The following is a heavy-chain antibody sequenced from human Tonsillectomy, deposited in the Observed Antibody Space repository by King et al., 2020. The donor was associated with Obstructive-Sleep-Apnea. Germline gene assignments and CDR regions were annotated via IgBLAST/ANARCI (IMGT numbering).Heavy chain of an antibody. CDR3: VRAPPKDIVVVPAAIWFWFDP. CDR1: GYTFTSYG. CDR2: ISAYNGNT. D-gene: IGHD2-2*02. Sequence: VQLVESGAEVKKPGASVKVSCKASGYTFTSYGISWVRQAPGQGLEWMGWISAYNGNTNYAQKLQGRVTMTTDTSTSTAYMELRSLRSDDTAVYYCVRAPPKDIVVVPAAIWFWFDPWGQGTLVTVSS. V-gene: IGHV1-18*01. J-gene: IGHJ5*02.